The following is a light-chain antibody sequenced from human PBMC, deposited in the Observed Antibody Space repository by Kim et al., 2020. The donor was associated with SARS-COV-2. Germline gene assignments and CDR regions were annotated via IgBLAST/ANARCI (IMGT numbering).Light chain of an antibody. CDR2: SES. V-gene: IGLV3-21*04. J-gene: IGLJ1*01. CDR3: QVWDSSSDHYV. CDR1: DIGYKT. Sequence: SYELTQPPSMSVAPGKTARITCGGDDIGYKTVNWYQQKPGQAPVLVIYSESDRPSGIPERFSGFNSGNTATLTISRVEAGDEGDYYCQVWDSSSDHYVFGTGTKVTVL.